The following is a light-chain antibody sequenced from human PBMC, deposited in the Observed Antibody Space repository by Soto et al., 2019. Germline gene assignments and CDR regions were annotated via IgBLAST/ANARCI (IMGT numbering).Light chain of an antibody. CDR1: QTVSNF. J-gene: IGKJ4*01. Sequence: DIQMTQSPSSLSASIGDRVTITCRASQTVSNFLNWYQQTPGKAPKVLVSAASTLQSGVPSRFSGSGSGTDFTLNISSLQPEDVATYYCQQSYTAPLSFGGGTKVEIK. V-gene: IGKV1-39*01. CDR2: AAS. CDR3: QQSYTAPLS.